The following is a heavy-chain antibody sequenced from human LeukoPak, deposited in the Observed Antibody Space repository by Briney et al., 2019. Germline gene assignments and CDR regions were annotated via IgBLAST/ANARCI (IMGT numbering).Heavy chain of an antibody. CDR2: IHYSGST. J-gene: IGHJ2*01. Sequence: PSEPLSLTCTVSGGSITGSSYYLGWIRQPPGKGLEWVGTIHYSGSTYYKPSLKIRVTISVDTPKNHFSLWLRSVTAADAAGYCCARGGSYQGGYWYFDLWGRGTLGTVAS. CDR3: ARGGSYQGGYWYFDL. V-gene: IGHV4-39*07. CDR1: GGSITGSSYY. D-gene: IGHD1-26*01.